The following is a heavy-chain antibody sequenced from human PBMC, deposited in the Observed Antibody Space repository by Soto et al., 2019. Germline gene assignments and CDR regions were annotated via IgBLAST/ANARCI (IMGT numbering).Heavy chain of an antibody. CDR1: GFTFSGYS. J-gene: IGHJ4*02. CDR3: ARDLASATGTFDY. Sequence: EVQLVESGAGLVKPGESLRLSCAGSGFTFSGYSMNWVRQAPGKGLEWVSSISSTSNNMYYADSVKGRFTMSRDNAKNSLYLQMNSLRVDDTAVYYCARDLASATGTFDYWGQGTLVTVSS. V-gene: IGHV3-21*02. D-gene: IGHD1-1*01. CDR2: ISSTSNNM.